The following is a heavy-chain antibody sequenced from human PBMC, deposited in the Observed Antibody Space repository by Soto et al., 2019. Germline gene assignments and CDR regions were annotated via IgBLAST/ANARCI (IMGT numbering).Heavy chain of an antibody. CDR3: ARGQAARPGLTIEIDP. Sequence: ASVKVSCKASGYTFTGYYMHWVRQAPGQGLEWMGWINPNSGGTNYAQKFQGWVTMTRDTSISTAYMELSRLRSDDTAVYYCARGQAARPGLTIEIDPWGQGTLVTVPQ. V-gene: IGHV1-2*04. CDR2: INPNSGGT. CDR1: GYTFTGYY. J-gene: IGHJ5*02. D-gene: IGHD6-6*01.